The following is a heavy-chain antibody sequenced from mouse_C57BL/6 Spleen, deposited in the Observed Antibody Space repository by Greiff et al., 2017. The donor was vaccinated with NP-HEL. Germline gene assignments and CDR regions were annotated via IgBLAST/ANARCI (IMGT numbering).Heavy chain of an antibody. CDR3: ARGIYYGNYDAMDY. CDR2: IHPNSGST. J-gene: IGHJ4*01. Sequence: QVQLQQSGAELVKPGASVKLSCKASGYTFTSYWMHWVKQRPGQGLEWIGMIHPNSGSTNYNEKFKSKATLTVDKSSSTAYMQLSSLTSEDSAVYYCARGIYYGNYDAMDYWGQGTSVTVSS. V-gene: IGHV1-64*01. D-gene: IGHD2-1*01. CDR1: GYTFTSYW.